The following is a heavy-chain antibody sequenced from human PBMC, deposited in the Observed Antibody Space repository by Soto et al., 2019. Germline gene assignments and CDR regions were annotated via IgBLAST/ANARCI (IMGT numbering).Heavy chain of an antibody. CDR2: IYPGDFDT. CDR1: XXSFGSYW. D-gene: IGHD6-13*01. J-gene: IGHJ2*01. V-gene: IGHV5-51*01. Sequence: PGESXXISCKSSXXSFGSYWIAWVRQMPGKGLEWMGIIYPGDFDTRYSPSFQGQVTISADKSISTAYLQWTSLKASDIAIYYCARLRARIAATDWRWYFDLWGRGTLVTVSS. CDR3: ARLRARIAATDWRWYFDL.